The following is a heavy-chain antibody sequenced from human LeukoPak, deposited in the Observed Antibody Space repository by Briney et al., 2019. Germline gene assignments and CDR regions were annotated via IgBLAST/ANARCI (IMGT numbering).Heavy chain of an antibody. J-gene: IGHJ5*02. Sequence: ASVKVSRKAFGYTYTHNYKHWVRQPRAKGPDGVGVISPKGGSTTKAQKFQGRVTQPREMSTRADYLELNRPKSEETAVYYFLRDNSVRDAAWWFNPWGQGTLVTVSS. V-gene: IGHV1-46*01. CDR3: LRDNSVRDAAWWFNP. CDR2: ISPKGGST. D-gene: IGHD5-24*01. CDR1: GYTYTHNY.